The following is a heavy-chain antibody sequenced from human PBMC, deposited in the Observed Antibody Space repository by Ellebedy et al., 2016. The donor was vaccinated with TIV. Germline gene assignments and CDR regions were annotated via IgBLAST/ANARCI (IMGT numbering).Heavy chain of an antibody. D-gene: IGHD3-22*01. CDR1: GFTFSSFV. Sequence: PGGSLRLSCAASGFTFSSFVMSWVRQAPGKGLEWVSAISGSGGSTYYADSVKGRFTISRDNSKNTLYLQVNSLRAEDAAVYYCARGLLRAFDLWGQGTMVTVSS. V-gene: IGHV3-23*01. J-gene: IGHJ3*01. CDR2: ISGSGGST. CDR3: ARGLLRAFDL.